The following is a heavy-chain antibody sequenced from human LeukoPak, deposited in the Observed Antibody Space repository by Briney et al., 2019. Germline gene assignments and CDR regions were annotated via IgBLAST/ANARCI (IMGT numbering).Heavy chain of an antibody. D-gene: IGHD1-26*01. CDR3: ARLRVSGSYLYYFDY. Sequence: SETLSLTCTVSGGSISSYHWSWARQPPGKGLEWIGYILTSGGTNYNPSLKSRLTISVDTSKNQFTLKLSSVTAADTAVYYCARLRVSGSYLYYFDYWGQGTLVTVSS. V-gene: IGHV4-4*09. J-gene: IGHJ4*02. CDR1: GGSISSYH. CDR2: ILTSGGT.